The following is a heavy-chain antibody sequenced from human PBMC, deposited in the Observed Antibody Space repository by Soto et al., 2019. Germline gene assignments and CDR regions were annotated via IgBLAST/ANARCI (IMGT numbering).Heavy chain of an antibody. D-gene: IGHD3-10*01. CDR3: ARDGGSGSGMDV. V-gene: IGHV3-30-3*01. CDR2: ISYDGSDK. J-gene: IGHJ6*02. CDR1: GFTFSTSA. Sequence: QVQLVESGGGVVQPGRSLRLSCAASGFTFSTSAMYWVRQAPGKRLEWVSVISYDGSDKYYADSVKGRFTISRDNSKNTLYLQMNSLRREDTAVYYCARDGGSGSGMDVWGQGTTVTVSS.